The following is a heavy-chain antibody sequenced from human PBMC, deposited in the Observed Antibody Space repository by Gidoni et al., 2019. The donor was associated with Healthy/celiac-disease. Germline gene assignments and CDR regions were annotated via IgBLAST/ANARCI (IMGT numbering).Heavy chain of an antibody. Sequence: QVQLVQSGAEVKKPGSSVKVSCKASGGTFSSYTISWVRQAPGQGLEWMGRIIPILGIANYAQKFQGRVTITADKSTSTAYMELSSLRSEDTAVYYCASGDYGAGYGMDVWGQGTTVTVSS. V-gene: IGHV1-69*02. CDR3: ASGDYGAGYGMDV. CDR2: IIPILGIA. CDR1: GGTFSSYT. D-gene: IGHD3-16*01. J-gene: IGHJ6*02.